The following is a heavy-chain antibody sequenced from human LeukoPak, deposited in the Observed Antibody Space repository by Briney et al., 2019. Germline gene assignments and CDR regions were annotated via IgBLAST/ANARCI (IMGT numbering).Heavy chain of an antibody. Sequence: GGSLRLSCAASGFTFSSYGMHWVRQAPGKGLEWVAFIRYDGSNKYCADSVKGRFTISRDNSKNTLYLQMNSLRAEDTAVYYCAKGCSSTSCYLDYWGQGTLVTVSS. V-gene: IGHV3-30*02. CDR2: IRYDGSNK. CDR1: GFTFSSYG. CDR3: AKGCSSTSCYLDY. D-gene: IGHD2-2*01. J-gene: IGHJ4*02.